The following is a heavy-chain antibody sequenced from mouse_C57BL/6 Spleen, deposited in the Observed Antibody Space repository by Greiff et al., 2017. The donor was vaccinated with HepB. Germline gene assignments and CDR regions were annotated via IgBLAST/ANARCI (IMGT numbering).Heavy chain of an antibody. J-gene: IGHJ3*01. CDR3: AREWDYGGFAY. D-gene: IGHD2-4*01. Sequence: QVQLKQPGAELVRPGSSVKLSCKASGYTFTSYWMDWVKQRPGQGLEWIGNIYPSDSETHYNQKFKDKATLTVDKSSSTAYMQLSSLTSEDSAVYYCAREWDYGGFAYWGQGTLVTVSA. CDR1: GYTFTSYW. CDR2: IYPSDSET. V-gene: IGHV1-61*01.